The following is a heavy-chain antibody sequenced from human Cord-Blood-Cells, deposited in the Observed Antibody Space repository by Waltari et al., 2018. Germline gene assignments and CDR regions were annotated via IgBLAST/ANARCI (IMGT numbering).Heavy chain of an antibody. Sequence: QVQLQESGPGLVKPSETLSLTCAVSGYSISSGYYWGWTPQPPGKGLEWIGSIYHSGSTYYNPSLKSRVTISVDTSKNQFSLKLSSVTAADTAVYYCARQARYSGYDSYWYFDLWGRGTLVTVSS. J-gene: IGHJ2*01. D-gene: IGHD5-12*01. CDR3: ARQARYSGYDSYWYFDL. CDR1: GYSISSGYY. V-gene: IGHV4-38-2*01. CDR2: IYHSGST.